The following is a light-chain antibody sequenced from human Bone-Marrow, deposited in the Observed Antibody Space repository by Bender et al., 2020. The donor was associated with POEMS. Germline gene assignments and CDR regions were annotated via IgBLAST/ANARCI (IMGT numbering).Light chain of an antibody. Sequence: QSVLTQPPSVSGAPGQRVTISCTGSISNIEAGFGVNWYQHLPGTAPKLLIYANINRPSEIPDRFSGSQSGTSASLAITGLQSEDEAAYFCQSYDSDLNGWVFGGGTKLTVL. CDR1: ISNIEAGFG. CDR2: ANI. J-gene: IGLJ3*02. V-gene: IGLV1-40*01. CDR3: QSYDSDLNGWV.